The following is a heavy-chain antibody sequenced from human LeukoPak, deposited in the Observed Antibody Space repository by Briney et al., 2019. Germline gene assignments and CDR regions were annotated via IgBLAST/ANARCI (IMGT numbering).Heavy chain of an antibody. D-gene: IGHD1-26*01. V-gene: IGHV1-8*01. CDR3: ARTPVGDNWFDP. CDR2: MNPNSGNT. Sequence: ASVKVSCKASGYTFTSYDINWVRQATGQGLEWMGWMNPNSGNTGYAQKFQGRVTMTRNTSISTAYMELSSLRSEDTAVYYCARTPVGDNWFDPWGQGTLVTVSS. CDR1: GYTFTSYD. J-gene: IGHJ5*02.